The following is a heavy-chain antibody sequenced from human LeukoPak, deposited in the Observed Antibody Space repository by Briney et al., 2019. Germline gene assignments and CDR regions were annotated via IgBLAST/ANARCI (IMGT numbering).Heavy chain of an antibody. CDR2: IYHSGST. D-gene: IGHD3-16*01. CDR3: ARGGVYAPDPSSYDRDAFDI. CDR1: GGSISSGGYY. V-gene: IGHV4-30-2*01. J-gene: IGHJ3*02. Sequence: KPSETLSLTCTVSGGSISSGGYYWSWIRQPPGKGLEWIGYIYHSGSTYYNPSLKSRVTISVDTSKNQFSLKLSSVTAADTAVYYCARGGVYAPDPSSYDRDAFDIWGQGTVVIVSS.